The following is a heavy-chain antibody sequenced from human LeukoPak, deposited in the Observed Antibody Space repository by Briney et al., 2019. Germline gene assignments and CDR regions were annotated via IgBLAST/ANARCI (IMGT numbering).Heavy chain of an antibody. V-gene: IGHV3-33*01. CDR1: GFTFSSYG. CDR3: ASPARASSGDAFDI. Sequence: GKSLRLSCAASGFTFSSYGMHWVRPAPSKGREWEAVRWYDGSNIYYVDSAKGRFTSARDNSKNTLQLQMNSLRAEDTAVYYCASPARASSGDAFDICGEGTMVTVSS. D-gene: IGHD6-6*01. CDR2: RWYDGSNI. J-gene: IGHJ3*02.